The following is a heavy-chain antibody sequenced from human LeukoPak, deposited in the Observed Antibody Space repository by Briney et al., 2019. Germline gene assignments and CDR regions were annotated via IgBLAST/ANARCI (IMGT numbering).Heavy chain of an antibody. Sequence: SETLSLTCAVYGGSFSGYYWSWIRQPPGKGLEWIGEINHSGSTNYNPSLKSRVTISVDTSKNQFSLKLSSVTAADTAVYYCARQPRQLRGFRFDPWGQGTLVTVSS. D-gene: IGHD6-6*01. V-gene: IGHV4-34*01. J-gene: IGHJ5*02. CDR2: INHSGST. CDR1: GGSFSGYY. CDR3: ARQPRQLRGFRFDP.